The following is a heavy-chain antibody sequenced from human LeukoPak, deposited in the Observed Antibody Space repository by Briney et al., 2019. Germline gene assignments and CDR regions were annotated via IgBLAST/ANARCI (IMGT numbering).Heavy chain of an antibody. J-gene: IGHJ4*02. CDR1: GFTFSSYG. V-gene: IGHV3-30*02. D-gene: IGHD2-2*01. CDR3: ARQAPSSRMPGHHGYYFDY. CDR2: IRYDGSNK. Sequence: GGSLRLSCAASGFTFSSYGMYWVRQAPGKGLEWVAFIRYDGSNKYYADSVKGRFTVSRDNSKNTLYLQMKSLRAEDTAVYYCARQAPSSRMPGHHGYYFDYWGQGTLVTVSS.